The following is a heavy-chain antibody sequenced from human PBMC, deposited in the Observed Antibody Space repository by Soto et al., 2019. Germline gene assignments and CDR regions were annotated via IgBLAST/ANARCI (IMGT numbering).Heavy chain of an antibody. Sequence: PSETLSLTCTVSGGSISSYYWSWIRQPPGKGLEWIGYIYYSGSTNYNPSLKSRVTISVDTSKNQFSLKLSSVTAADTAVYYCARLWGPYCSGGSCYNWFDPWGQGTLVTVSS. CDR3: ARLWGPYCSGGSCYNWFDP. CDR2: IYYSGST. CDR1: GGSISSYY. J-gene: IGHJ5*02. V-gene: IGHV4-59*08. D-gene: IGHD2-15*01.